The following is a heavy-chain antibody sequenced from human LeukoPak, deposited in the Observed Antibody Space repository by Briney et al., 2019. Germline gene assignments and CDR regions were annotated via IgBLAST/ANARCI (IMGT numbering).Heavy chain of an antibody. CDR2: IISTGSTT. D-gene: IGHD2-2*01. CDR1: GFTFSSYS. V-gene: IGHV3-48*01. Sequence: GGSLRLSCAASGFTFSSYSMNWVRQAHGKGLEWISYIISTGSTTYYADSVKGRFTISRDNANNSLSLQMSSLRAEDTAVYYCATGFWGYCSRNSCPLDNWGQGTLVTVAS. CDR3: ATGFWGYCSRNSCPLDN. J-gene: IGHJ4*02.